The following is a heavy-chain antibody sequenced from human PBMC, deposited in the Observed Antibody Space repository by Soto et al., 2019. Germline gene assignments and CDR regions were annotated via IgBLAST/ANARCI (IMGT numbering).Heavy chain of an antibody. D-gene: IGHD6-19*01. CDR2: IIHSGTT. Sequence: WTWIRQPPGKGLEWIGEIIHSGTTNYNPSLKSRVTMSIDTSKNQFSLSLSSVTAADTAVYYCARGRGSGWTTIEYWGQGALVTVSS. CDR3: ARGRGSGWTTIEY. J-gene: IGHJ4*02. V-gene: IGHV4-34*01.